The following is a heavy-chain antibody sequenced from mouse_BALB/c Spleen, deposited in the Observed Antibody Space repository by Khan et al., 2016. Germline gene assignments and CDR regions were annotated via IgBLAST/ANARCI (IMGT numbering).Heavy chain of an antibody. Sequence: QIQLVQSGPELKKPGETVKISCKASGYTFTDYSMHWVKQAPGKGLKWMGWINTETGEPTYADDFKGRFAFSLETSASTAYLQINNLKNEDTAICFCARYPLARAWFAYWGQETLVTVSA. D-gene: IGHD6-1*01. V-gene: IGHV9-2-1*01. CDR2: INTETGEP. J-gene: IGHJ3*01. CDR1: GYTFTDYS. CDR3: ARYPLARAWFAY.